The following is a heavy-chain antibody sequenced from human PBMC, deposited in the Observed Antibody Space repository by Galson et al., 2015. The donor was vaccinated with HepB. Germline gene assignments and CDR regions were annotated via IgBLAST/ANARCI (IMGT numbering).Heavy chain of an antibody. CDR1: GGTFSSYA. CDR3: VTGLFWYFAY. CDR2: IIPLFGTS. J-gene: IGHJ4*02. D-gene: IGHD3-22*01. Sequence: SVKVSCKASGGTFSSYALSWVRQAPGQGLEWMGGIIPLFGTSHDAQKFQGRVTISADESTGTAYMGLRSLRSEDTAVYYCVTGLFWYFAYWGQGTLVSVSS. V-gene: IGHV1-69*13.